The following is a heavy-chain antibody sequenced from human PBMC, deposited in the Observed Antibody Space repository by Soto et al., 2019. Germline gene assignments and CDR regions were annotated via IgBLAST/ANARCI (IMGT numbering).Heavy chain of an antibody. J-gene: IGHJ3*02. Sequence: EVQLLESGGGLVQPGGSLRLSCAASGFTFSSYAMSWVRQAPGKGLEWVSAISGSGGSTYYADSVKGRFTISRDNSKNPLYLQMNSLRAEDTAVYYCAKLDYYDSSGYYEGHNDAFDIWGQGTMVTVSS. D-gene: IGHD3-22*01. CDR3: AKLDYYDSSGYYEGHNDAFDI. CDR1: GFTFSSYA. V-gene: IGHV3-23*01. CDR2: ISGSGGST.